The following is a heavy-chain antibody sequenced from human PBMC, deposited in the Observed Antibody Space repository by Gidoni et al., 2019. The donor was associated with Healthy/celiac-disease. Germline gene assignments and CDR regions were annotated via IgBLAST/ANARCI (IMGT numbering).Heavy chain of an antibody. V-gene: IGHV1-69*17. J-gene: IGHJ5*02. CDR1: GGTFRSYA. Sequence: QVQLVQSGAEVKKPGSSVKVSCKASGGTFRSYALSGVRPAPGQGLEWMGGIIPIFGIANYAQKFQGRVTITADKSTSTAYMELSSRRSEDTAVYYCARGGGLAYCGGDCYSRWFDPWGQGTLVTVSS. CDR2: IIPIFGIA. D-gene: IGHD2-21*02. CDR3: ARGGGLAYCGGDCYSRWFDP.